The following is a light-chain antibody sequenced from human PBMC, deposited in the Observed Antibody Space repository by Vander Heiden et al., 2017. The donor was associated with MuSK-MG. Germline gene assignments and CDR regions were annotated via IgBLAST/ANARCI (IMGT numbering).Light chain of an antibody. Sequence: QLVLTQSPSASASLGASVKLTCTLSSGHSSYAIASHQQQPEKGPRYLLNLNSDGSHSKGDGIPDRFSGSSSGAERYLTISSLQSEDEADYYCQTWGTGIAVFGGGTKLTVL. CDR2: LNSDGSH. CDR3: QTWGTGIAV. CDR1: SGHSSYA. V-gene: IGLV4-69*01. J-gene: IGLJ2*01.